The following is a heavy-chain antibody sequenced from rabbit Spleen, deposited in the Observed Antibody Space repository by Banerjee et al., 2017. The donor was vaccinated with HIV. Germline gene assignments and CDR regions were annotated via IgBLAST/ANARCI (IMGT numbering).Heavy chain of an antibody. Sequence: QEQLVESGGGLVQPEGSLTLTCTASGFSFSSSYYMCWVRQAPGKGLEWIGCIYSDRSAYTYYATWATGRFTCSKTSSTTVTLQMTSLTAADTATYFCARGGGYTRSDLWGPGTLVTVS. CDR3: ARGGGYTRSDL. D-gene: IGHD1-1*01. CDR2: IYSDRSAYT. CDR1: GFSFSSSYY. V-gene: IGHV1S45*01. J-gene: IGHJ3*01.